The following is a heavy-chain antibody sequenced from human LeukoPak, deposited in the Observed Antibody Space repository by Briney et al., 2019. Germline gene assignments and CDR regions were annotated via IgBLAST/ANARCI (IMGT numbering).Heavy chain of an antibody. CDR2: IYYSGST. J-gene: IGHJ5*02. D-gene: IGHD5-24*01. CDR1: GGSISRSYY. Sequence: SETLSLTCTVSGGSISRSYYWDWIRQPPGKGLEWIGSSIYYSGSTNYNPSLKSRVTISVDTSKNQFSLKMSSVTAADTAVYYCARARDGHINNWFDPWGQGTLVTVSS. V-gene: IGHV4-39*07. CDR3: ARARDGHINNWFDP.